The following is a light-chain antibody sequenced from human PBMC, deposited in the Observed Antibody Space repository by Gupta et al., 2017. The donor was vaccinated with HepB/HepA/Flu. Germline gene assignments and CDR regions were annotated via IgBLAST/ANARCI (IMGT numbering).Light chain of an antibody. CDR1: SSNIGTNT. Sequence: QSVLTQPPSASGTPGQRVSISCSGSSSNIGTNTVNWYQQLPGTAPKLLIYGHNRRPSGVPDRFSGSKSGTSASLAISGLQSEDDADYYCATWDDSLKGVVFGGGTKLTV. V-gene: IGLV1-44*01. J-gene: IGLJ2*01. CDR2: GHN. CDR3: ATWDDSLKGVV.